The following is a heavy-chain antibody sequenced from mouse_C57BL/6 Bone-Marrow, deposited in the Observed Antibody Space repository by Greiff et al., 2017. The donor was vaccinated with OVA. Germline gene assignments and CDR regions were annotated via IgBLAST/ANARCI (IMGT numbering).Heavy chain of an antibody. CDR1: GFTFSSYA. CDR3: ARDTDYYSSRRDY. D-gene: IGHD1-1*01. CDR2: ISYGGSYT. Sequence: EVQVVESGGGLVKPGGSLKLSCAASGFTFSSYAMSWVRQTPEKRLEWVATISYGGSYTYYPDNVKGRFTISRDNAKNNLYLQMRHMNSEDTAMYYCARDTDYYSSRRDYWGQGTTLTVSS. V-gene: IGHV5-4*01. J-gene: IGHJ2*01.